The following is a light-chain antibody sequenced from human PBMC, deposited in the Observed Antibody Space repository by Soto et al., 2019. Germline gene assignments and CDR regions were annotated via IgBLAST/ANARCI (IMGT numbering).Light chain of an antibody. Sequence: EILLTQSPATLSLSPGERATLSCRASQSVNSFLAWYQQKPGQAPRLLIYDASNRATGIPARFSGSGSETDFTLTISSLEPEDFAVYYCQQRSSWPVTFGQGTRLEIK. CDR3: QQRSSWPVT. J-gene: IGKJ5*01. V-gene: IGKV3-11*01. CDR1: QSVNSF. CDR2: DAS.